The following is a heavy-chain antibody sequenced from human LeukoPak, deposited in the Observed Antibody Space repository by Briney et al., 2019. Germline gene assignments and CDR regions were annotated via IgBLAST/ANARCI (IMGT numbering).Heavy chain of an antibody. CDR2: IYPGDSDT. D-gene: IGHD3-22*01. CDR1: GYSFTSYW. Sequence: GESLKISCKGSGYSFTSYWIGWVRQMPGKGLEWMGIIYPGDSDTRYSPSFQGQVTISADKSISTAYLQWSSLKASDTAMYYCARLLGSYFDSSGSLVPGWFDPWGQGTLVTVSS. V-gene: IGHV5-51*01. CDR3: ARLLGSYFDSSGSLVPGWFDP. J-gene: IGHJ5*02.